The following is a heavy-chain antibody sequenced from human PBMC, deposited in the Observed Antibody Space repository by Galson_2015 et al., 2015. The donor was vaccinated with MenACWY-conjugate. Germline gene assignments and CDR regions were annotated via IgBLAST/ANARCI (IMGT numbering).Heavy chain of an antibody. CDR3: AKGTEWDLRGFDY. CDR1: GFIFSSFA. V-gene: IGHV3-23*01. D-gene: IGHD1-26*01. CDR2: FSGSSGST. Sequence: SLRLSCAASGFIFSSFAMRWVRQAPRKGLEWVSTFSGSSGSTYYADSVKGRFTISRDNSKKTLYLQMNSLRAEDTAVYYCAKGTEWDLRGFDYWGQGTLVTVSS. J-gene: IGHJ4*02.